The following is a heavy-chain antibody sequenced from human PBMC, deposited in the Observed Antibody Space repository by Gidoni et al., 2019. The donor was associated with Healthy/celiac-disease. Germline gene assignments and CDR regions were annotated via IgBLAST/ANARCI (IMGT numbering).Heavy chain of an antibody. CDR3: ARVGVDVAGGIY. Sequence: QVQLQESGPGLVKPSGTLSLTCAVSGGSISSSNWWSWVRQPPGKGLEWIGEIYHSGSTNYNPSLKTRVTLSVDKSKNQFSLKLSSVTAADTAVYYCARVGVDVAGGIYWGQGTLVRVSS. CDR2: IYHSGST. V-gene: IGHV4-4*02. D-gene: IGHD6-19*01. J-gene: IGHJ4*02. CDR1: GGSISSSNW.